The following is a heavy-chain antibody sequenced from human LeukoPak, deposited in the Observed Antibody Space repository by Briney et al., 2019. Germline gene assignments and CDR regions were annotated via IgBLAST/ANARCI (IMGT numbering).Heavy chain of an antibody. CDR2: INNNGGIK. CDR1: GFTFSSYA. J-gene: IGHJ5*02. CDR3: AKDRSLTPYNWFDP. Sequence: RSGGSLRLSCAASGFTFSSYAMSWVRQTPGKGLEWVSTINNNGGIKYYADSVKGRFTISRDNSKNTLYLQMNSLRAEDTAVYYCAKDRSLTPYNWFDPWGQGTLVTVSS. V-gene: IGHV3-23*01.